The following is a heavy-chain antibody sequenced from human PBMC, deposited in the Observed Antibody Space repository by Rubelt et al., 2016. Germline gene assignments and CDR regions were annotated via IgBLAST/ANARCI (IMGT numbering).Heavy chain of an antibody. D-gene: IGHD4-17*01. CDR1: GGSISSYY. Sequence: QLQLQESGPGLVKPSETLSLTCTVSGGSISSYYWSWIRQPPGKGLEWIGYIYYSGSTNSKPSLKSRFTISVDTSKNQFSLKLSSVTAADTAVYYCARTTIGDPYYFDYWGQGTLVTVSS. CDR3: ARTTIGDPYYFDY. V-gene: IGHV4-59*01. CDR2: IYYSGST. J-gene: IGHJ4*02.